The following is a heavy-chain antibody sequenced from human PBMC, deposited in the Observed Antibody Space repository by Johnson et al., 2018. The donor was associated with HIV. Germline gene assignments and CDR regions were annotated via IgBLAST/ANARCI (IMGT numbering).Heavy chain of an antibody. CDR2: ISWNSGSI. Sequence: VQLVESGGGLVQPGRSLRLSCAASGFTFEDYAMHWVRQAPGKGLKWVSGISWNSGSIGYADSVKGRFTISRDNTKKSLFLQLNSLRAEDTALYYCTRDGGYCSGGNCYFAFDIWGQGTMVTVSS. D-gene: IGHD2-15*01. V-gene: IGHV3-9*01. J-gene: IGHJ3*02. CDR3: TRDGGYCSGGNCYFAFDI. CDR1: GFTFEDYA.